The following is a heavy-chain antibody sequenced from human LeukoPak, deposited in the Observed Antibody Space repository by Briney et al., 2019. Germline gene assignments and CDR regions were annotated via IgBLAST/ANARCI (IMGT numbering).Heavy chain of an antibody. CDR2: ISGSGGST. J-gene: IGHJ4*02. V-gene: IGHV3-23*01. CDR1: GFTFSSYA. D-gene: IGHD2-8*02. CDR3: CTGYFDY. Sequence: GGSLRLSCAASGFTFSSYAMHWVRQAPGKGLEWVSTISGSGGSTYYADSVKGRFTISRDNSKNTLFLQMNSLRADDTAVFYCCTGYFDYWGQGTLVTVSS.